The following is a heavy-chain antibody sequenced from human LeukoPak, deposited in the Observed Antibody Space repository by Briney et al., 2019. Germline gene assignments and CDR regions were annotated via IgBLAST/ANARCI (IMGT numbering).Heavy chain of an antibody. J-gene: IGHJ1*01. V-gene: IGHV3-7*01. CDR1: GFTVSSYW. CDR2: INQDGSDK. D-gene: IGHD5-12*01. CDR3: ARYRRYGGAEYFQH. Sequence: GGSLRLSCAASGFTVSSYWMSWVRQAPGKGLEWVANINQDGSDKYYVDSVKGLFTISRDNAKKLLYMQMNSLRAEHTAVYYCARYRRYGGAEYFQHWGQGRLVTVYS.